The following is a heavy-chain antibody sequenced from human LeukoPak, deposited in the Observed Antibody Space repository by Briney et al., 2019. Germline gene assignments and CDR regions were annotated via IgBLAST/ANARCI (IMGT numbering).Heavy chain of an antibody. CDR1: GFTFSSYA. D-gene: IGHD6-13*01. CDR3: ARDLSSSWYASPDY. Sequence: GGSLRLSCAASGFTFSSYAMHWVRQAPGKGLEWVAVISYDGSNKYYADSVKGRFTISRDNSKNTLYLQMNSLRAEDTAVYYCARDLSSSWYASPDYWGQGTLVTVSS. V-gene: IGHV3-30-3*01. CDR2: ISYDGSNK. J-gene: IGHJ4*02.